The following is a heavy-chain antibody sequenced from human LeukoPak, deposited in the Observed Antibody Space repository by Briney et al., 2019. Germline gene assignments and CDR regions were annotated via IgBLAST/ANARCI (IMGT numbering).Heavy chain of an antibody. Sequence: ASVKVSCKASGYTFTSYGISWVRQAPGQGLEWMGWISAYNGNINYAQKLQGRVTMTTDTSTSTAYMELRSLRSDDTAVYYCARDGSGSYSFGAFDIWGQGTMVTVSS. J-gene: IGHJ3*02. D-gene: IGHD1-26*01. CDR1: GYTFTSYG. V-gene: IGHV1-18*01. CDR3: ARDGSGSYSFGAFDI. CDR2: ISAYNGNI.